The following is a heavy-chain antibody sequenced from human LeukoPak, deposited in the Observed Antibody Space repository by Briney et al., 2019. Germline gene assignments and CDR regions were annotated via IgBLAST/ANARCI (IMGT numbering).Heavy chain of an antibody. D-gene: IGHD3-22*01. V-gene: IGHV4-59*08. CDR2: IYYSGST. CDR1: GGSISSYY. CDR3: ARTAKGGTYYYDSSGYHNDAFDI. Sequence: PSETLSLTCTVSGGSISSYYWSWIRQPPGKGLEWIGYIYYSGSTNYNPSLKSRVTISVDTSKNQFSLKLSSVTAADTAVYYCARTAKGGTYYYDSSGYHNDAFDIWGQGTMVTVSS. J-gene: IGHJ3*02.